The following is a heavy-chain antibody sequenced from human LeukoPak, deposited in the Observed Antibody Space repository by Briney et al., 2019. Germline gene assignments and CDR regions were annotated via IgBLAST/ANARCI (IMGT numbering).Heavy chain of an antibody. V-gene: IGHV1-8*02. Sequence: ASVKVSCKASGYTFTSYYMHWVRQAPGQGLEWMGWMNPNSGNTGYAQKFQGRVTMTRNTSISTAYMELSSLRSEDTAVYYCARAGLRSSSWYLNWFDPWGQGTLVTVSS. J-gene: IGHJ5*02. CDR2: MNPNSGNT. D-gene: IGHD6-13*01. CDR1: GYTFTSYY. CDR3: ARAGLRSSSWYLNWFDP.